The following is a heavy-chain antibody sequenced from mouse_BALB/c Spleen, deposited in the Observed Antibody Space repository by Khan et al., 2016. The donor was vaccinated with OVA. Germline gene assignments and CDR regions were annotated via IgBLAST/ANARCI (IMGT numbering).Heavy chain of an antibody. Sequence: EVELVESGGDLVKPGGSLKLSCAASGLTFSSYGMSWVRQTPDKRLEWVATISSGGHYTYFPDSVRGRFTISRDNAKNTLYLQMSSLKSEDTAMXCCASTITTVKGDYYAVDYWGQGTSVTVSS. CDR2: ISSGGHYT. CDR3: ASTITTVKGDYYAVDY. V-gene: IGHV5-6*01. D-gene: IGHD1-1*01. J-gene: IGHJ4*01. CDR1: GLTFSSYG.